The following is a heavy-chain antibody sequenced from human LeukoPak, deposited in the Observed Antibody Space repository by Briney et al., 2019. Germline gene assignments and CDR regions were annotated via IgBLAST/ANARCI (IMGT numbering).Heavy chain of an antibody. V-gene: IGHV3-23*01. J-gene: IGHJ4*02. Sequence: GGSMRLSSAASGVTFSSYAMRWVSQPPGEGLEWGGAISGSGGSTYYADSLKGRFTISRDNSKNTLYRQMNSLRAEDTAVYYCAKRWSYSIMALDYWGQGTLVTVSS. CDR2: ISGSGGST. CDR3: AKRWSYSIMALDY. CDR1: GVTFSSYA. D-gene: IGHD1-26*01.